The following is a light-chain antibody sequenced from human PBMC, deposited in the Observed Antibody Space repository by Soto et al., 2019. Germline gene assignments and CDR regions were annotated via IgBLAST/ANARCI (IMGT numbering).Light chain of an antibody. CDR2: EVT. J-gene: IGLJ2*01. V-gene: IGLV2-14*01. Sequence: QPVLTQPASVSGSPGQSITISCTGTSSDVGGYNYVSWYQQHPGKAPKVMIYEVTNRPSGVSNRFSGSKSGNTASLTISGLQAEDEADYYCSSYTGSSNLVFGGGTKVTVL. CDR1: SSDVGGYNY. CDR3: SSYTGSSNLV.